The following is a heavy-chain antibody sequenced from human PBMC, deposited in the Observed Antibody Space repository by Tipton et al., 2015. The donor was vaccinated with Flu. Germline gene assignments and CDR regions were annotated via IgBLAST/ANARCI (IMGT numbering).Heavy chain of an antibody. J-gene: IGHJ6*04. V-gene: IGHV4-61*01. CDR2: VSFSGVS. CDR1: GVSVTSGSFY. D-gene: IGHD3-10*01. CDR3: ARHRVRGVEGSSYSQLDV. Sequence: TLSLTCAVSGVSVTSGSFYWTWIRQPPGKGLEWIGYVSFSGVSTFFPSLKSRVTISMDMSENRFSLKLSSVTAADTAVYYCARHRVRGVEGSSYSQLDVWGKGATVTVSS.